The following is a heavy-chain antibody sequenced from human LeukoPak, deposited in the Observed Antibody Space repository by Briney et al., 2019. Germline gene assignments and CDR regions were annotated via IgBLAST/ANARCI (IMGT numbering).Heavy chain of an antibody. CDR2: ISAYNGNT. D-gene: IGHD3-10*01. V-gene: IGHV1-18*01. CDR1: GYTFTSYG. J-gene: IGHJ4*02. CDR3: ARDDPRGLFPFDY. Sequence: ASVKVSCKASGYTFTSYGISWVRQAPGQGLEWMGWISAYNGNTNYAQKLQGRVTMTRDTSTSTVYMELSSLRSEDTAVYYCARDDPRGLFPFDYWGQGTLVTVSS.